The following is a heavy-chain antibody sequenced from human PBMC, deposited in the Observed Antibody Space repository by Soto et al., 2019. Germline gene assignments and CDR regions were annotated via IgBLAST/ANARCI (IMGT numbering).Heavy chain of an antibody. D-gene: IGHD5-18*01. J-gene: IGHJ5*02. CDR2: ISAYNGNT. V-gene: IGHV1-18*01. Sequence: ASVKVSCKASGYTVTSYGISWVRQAPGQGLEWMGWISAYNGNTNYAQKLQGRVTMTTDTSTSTADMELRSLRSDDTAVYYCARVRVDTAPPNWFDPWGQGTLVTAPQ. CDR1: GYTVTSYG. CDR3: ARVRVDTAPPNWFDP.